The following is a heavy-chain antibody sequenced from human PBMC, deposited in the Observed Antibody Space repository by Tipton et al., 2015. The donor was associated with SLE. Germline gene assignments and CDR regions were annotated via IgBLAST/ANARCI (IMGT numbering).Heavy chain of an antibody. J-gene: IGHJ1*01. D-gene: IGHD7-27*01. CDR2: ISYSGNT. CDR3: ARGGLGSDLRGSIYLGL. CDR1: GGSISTYY. Sequence: TLSLTCTVSGGSISTYYWSWIRQPPGKGLEWVGYISYSGNTNYNPSLKRRVTISVDTSKTHFSLNLSSVTAADTAVYYCARGGLGSDLRGSIYLGLWGQGALVTVSS. V-gene: IGHV4-59*01.